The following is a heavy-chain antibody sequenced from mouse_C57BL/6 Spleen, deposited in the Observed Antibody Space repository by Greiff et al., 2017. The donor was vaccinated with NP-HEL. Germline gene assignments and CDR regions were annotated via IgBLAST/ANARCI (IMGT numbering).Heavy chain of an antibody. Sequence: EVQVVESGGGLVKPGGSLKLSCAASGFTFSDYGMHWVRQAPEKGLEWVAYISSGSSTIDYADTVKGRFTISRDNAKNTLFLQMTSLRSEDTAMYYCARLTVVAPCAYWGQGTLVTVSA. CDR3: ARLTVVAPCAY. V-gene: IGHV5-17*01. CDR2: ISSGSSTI. J-gene: IGHJ3*01. D-gene: IGHD1-1*01. CDR1: GFTFSDYG.